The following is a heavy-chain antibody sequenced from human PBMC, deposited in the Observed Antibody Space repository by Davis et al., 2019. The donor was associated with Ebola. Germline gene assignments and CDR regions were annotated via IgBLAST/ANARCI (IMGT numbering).Heavy chain of an antibody. CDR2: ISGSGGST. Sequence: PGGSLRLSCAASGFTFSSYAMSWVRQAPGKGLEWVSAISGSGGSTYYADSVKGRFTISRDNSKNTLYLQMNRLRAEDTSIYYCAKDKNYDSWSGYPHDAFDIWGQGTMVTVSS. CDR1: GFTFSSYA. D-gene: IGHD3-3*01. CDR3: AKDKNYDSWSGYPHDAFDI. V-gene: IGHV3-23*01. J-gene: IGHJ3*02.